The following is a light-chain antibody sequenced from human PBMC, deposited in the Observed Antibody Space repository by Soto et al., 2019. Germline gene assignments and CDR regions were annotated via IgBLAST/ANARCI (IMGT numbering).Light chain of an antibody. V-gene: IGKV3-15*01. Sequence: EVVMTQSPATLSVSPGERVTLSCRSSQSVADNLAWFQQKPGQGPRLLIYGASTRATGIPARFSGSGSGTDITLTVSRLEPEDFALYYCQHYAGSPITFGQGTRLEI. CDR3: QHYAGSPIT. CDR1: QSVADN. CDR2: GAS. J-gene: IGKJ5*01.